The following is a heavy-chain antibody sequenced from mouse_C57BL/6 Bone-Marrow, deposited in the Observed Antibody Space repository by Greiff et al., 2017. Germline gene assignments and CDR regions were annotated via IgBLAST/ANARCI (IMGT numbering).Heavy chain of an antibody. CDR1: GFTFSSYA. CDR3: AKLYDGHLAWFAY. D-gene: IGHD2-3*01. V-gene: IGHV5-4*03. J-gene: IGHJ3*01. Sequence: EVKLQESGGGLVKPGGSLKLSCAASGFTFSSYAMSWVRQTPEKRLEWVATISDGGSYTYYPDNVKGRFTISRDNAKNNLYLQMSHLKSEDTAMYYCAKLYDGHLAWFAYWGQGTLVTVSA. CDR2: ISDGGSYT.